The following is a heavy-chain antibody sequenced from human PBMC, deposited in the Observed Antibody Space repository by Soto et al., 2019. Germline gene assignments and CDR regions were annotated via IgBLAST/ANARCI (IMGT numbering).Heavy chain of an antibody. CDR1: GGSISIGVYY. D-gene: IGHD2-2*01. J-gene: IGHJ4*02. Sequence: QVQLQESVPGLVKPSQTLSLTCTVSGGSISIGVYYWNWIRLHPGKGLEWIGYTYHTGSTYYNPSLERRVTISVDPSKNKFSLKLSSVTAADTAVYYCARIGNPDASLYFDYWGQGTLVTVSS. CDR3: ARIGNPDASLYFDY. CDR2: TYHTGST. V-gene: IGHV4-31*03.